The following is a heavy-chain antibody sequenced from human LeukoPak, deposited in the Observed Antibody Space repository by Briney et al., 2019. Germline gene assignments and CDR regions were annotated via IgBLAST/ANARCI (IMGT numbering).Heavy chain of an antibody. D-gene: IGHD6-19*01. Sequence: ASVKVSCKASGYTFTSYGISWVRQDHGQGLEWMGWISAYNGNTNYAQKLQGRVTMTTDTSTSTAYMELRSLRSDDTAVYYCARAAVAGTAGAFDIWGQGTMVTVSS. J-gene: IGHJ3*02. V-gene: IGHV1-18*01. CDR1: GYTFTSYG. CDR3: ARAAVAGTAGAFDI. CDR2: ISAYNGNT.